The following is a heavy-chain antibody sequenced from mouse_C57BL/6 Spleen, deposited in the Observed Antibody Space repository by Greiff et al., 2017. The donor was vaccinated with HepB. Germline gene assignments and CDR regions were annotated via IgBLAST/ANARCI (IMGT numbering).Heavy chain of an antibody. D-gene: IGHD1-1*01. CDR3: ARNTITTVVSAMDY. V-gene: IGHV2-2*01. CDR2: IWGGGST. J-gene: IGHJ4*01. Sequence: QVQLKQSGPGLVQPSQSLSITCTVSGFSLTSYGVHWVRQSPGKGLEWLGVIWGGGSTDYNAAFISRLSISKDNSKSQVFFKMNSLQADDTAIYYCARNTITTVVSAMDYWGQGTSVTVSS. CDR1: GFSLTSYG.